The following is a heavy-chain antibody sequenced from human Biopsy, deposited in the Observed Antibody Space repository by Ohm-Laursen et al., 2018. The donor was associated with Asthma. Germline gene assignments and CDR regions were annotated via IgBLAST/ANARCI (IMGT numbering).Heavy chain of an antibody. CDR3: ARITNDRIAAAGRYYYYGMDV. D-gene: IGHD6-13*01. CDR2: IYHRGST. J-gene: IGHJ6*02. Sequence: TLSLTCAVSGGSISSGGYSWSWIRQPPGKGLEWIGYIYHRGSTYYNPSLKSRVTISVDTSKNQFSLKLSSVTAADTAVYYCARITNDRIAAAGRYYYYGMDVWGQGTTVTVSS. V-gene: IGHV4-30-2*01. CDR1: GGSISSGGYS.